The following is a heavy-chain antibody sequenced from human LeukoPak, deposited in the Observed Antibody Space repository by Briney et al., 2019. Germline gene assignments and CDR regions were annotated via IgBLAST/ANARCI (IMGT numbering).Heavy chain of an antibody. J-gene: IGHJ3*02. V-gene: IGHV4-39*07. Sequence: PSETLSLTCTVSGGSISSSSYYWGWIRQPPGKRLEWIGSIYHTGSTYYNPSLKSRVTISVDTSKNQFSLKLSSVTAADTAVYYCARLMGYSSILLRSPHAFDIWGQGTMVTVSS. D-gene: IGHD6-13*01. CDR3: ARLMGYSSILLRSPHAFDI. CDR1: GGSISSSSYY. CDR2: IYHTGST.